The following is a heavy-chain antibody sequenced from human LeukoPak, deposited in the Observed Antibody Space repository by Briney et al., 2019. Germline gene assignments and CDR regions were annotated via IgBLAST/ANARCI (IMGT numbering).Heavy chain of an antibody. Sequence: ASVKVSCKASGYTFTGYYMHWVRQAPGQGLEWMGWINPNSGGTNYAQKFQGRVTMTRDTSTSTAYMELRSLRSDDTAVYYCARDGSSSWYIRPDLDYWGQGTLVTVSS. CDR3: ARDGSSSWYIRPDLDY. D-gene: IGHD6-13*01. J-gene: IGHJ4*02. CDR1: GYTFTGYY. CDR2: INPNSGGT. V-gene: IGHV1-2*02.